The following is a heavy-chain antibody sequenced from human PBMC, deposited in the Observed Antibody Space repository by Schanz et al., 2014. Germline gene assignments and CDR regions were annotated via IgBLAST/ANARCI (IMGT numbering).Heavy chain of an antibody. CDR3: ARDWPVGMPATYFDS. D-gene: IGHD2-2*01. V-gene: IGHV3-7*03. CDR2: IKQDGSDK. CDR1: GFTFTNYW. Sequence: EVQLVESGGGLVQPGGSLRLSCAASGFTFTNYWLSWVRQAPGQGLEWVANIKQDGSDKYYVDSVRGRFTISRDNAKNSLYLQMNSLRAEDTAVYYCARDWPVGMPATYFDSWGQGTLVTVSS. J-gene: IGHJ4*02.